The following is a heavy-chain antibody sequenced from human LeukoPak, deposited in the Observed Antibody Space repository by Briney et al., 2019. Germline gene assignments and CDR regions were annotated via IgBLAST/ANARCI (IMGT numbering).Heavy chain of an antibody. J-gene: IGHJ4*02. V-gene: IGHV4-59*01. CDR2: IYYSGST. D-gene: IGHD3-10*01. CDR3: VRGDMVRGIDY. Sequence: SETLSLTCVVSGGSISSYYWSWIRQPPGKGLEWIAYIYYSGSTNYNPSLKSRVTISVDTSNNQFSLKLSSVTAADTAVYYCVRGDMVRGIDYWGQGTLVTVSS. CDR1: GGSISSYY.